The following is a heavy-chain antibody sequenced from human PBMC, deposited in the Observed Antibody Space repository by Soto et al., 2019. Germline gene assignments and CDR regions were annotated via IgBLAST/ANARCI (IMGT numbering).Heavy chain of an antibody. CDR2: ISGSDGTT. CDR3: AKVIGGSESYWGGSHYYYALDV. J-gene: IGHJ6*02. CDR1: GFIFRDYA. V-gene: IGHV3-23*01. D-gene: IGHD3-10*01. Sequence: GSLRRSCAASGFIFRDYAMYWVRQAPGKGLEWVSVISGSDGTTFYADSVRGRVTSSRDNSRNMVYLQMISLRAEDTAVYYCAKVIGGSESYWGGSHYYYALDVWGQGTTVTVSS.